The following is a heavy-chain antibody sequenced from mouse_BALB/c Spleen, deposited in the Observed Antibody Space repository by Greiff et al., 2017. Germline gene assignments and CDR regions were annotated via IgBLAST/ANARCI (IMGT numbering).Heavy chain of an antibody. Sequence: EVKLQESGGGLVQPKGSLKLSCAASGFTFNTYAMNWVRQAPGKGLEWVARIRSKSNNYATYYADSVKDRFTISRDDSQSMLYLQMNNLKTEDTAMYYCVGGLRFAYWGQGTLVTVSA. J-gene: IGHJ3*01. CDR2: IRSKSNNYAT. V-gene: IGHV10-1*02. CDR1: GFTFNTYA. CDR3: VGGLRFAY. D-gene: IGHD2-4*01.